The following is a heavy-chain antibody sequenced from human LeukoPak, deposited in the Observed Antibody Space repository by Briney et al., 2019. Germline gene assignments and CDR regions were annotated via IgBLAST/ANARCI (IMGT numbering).Heavy chain of an antibody. CDR2: IYHSGST. J-gene: IGHJ3*02. V-gene: IGHV4-4*02. CDR3: ARVVGSYYDSSGYHYAFDI. Sequence: PSETLSLTCAVSGGSISSSNWWSWVRQLPGKGLEWIGEIYHSGSTNYNPSLKSRVTISVDKSKNQFSLKLSSVTAADTAVYYCARVVGSYYDSSGYHYAFDIWGQGTMVTVSS. D-gene: IGHD3-22*01. CDR1: GGSISSSNW.